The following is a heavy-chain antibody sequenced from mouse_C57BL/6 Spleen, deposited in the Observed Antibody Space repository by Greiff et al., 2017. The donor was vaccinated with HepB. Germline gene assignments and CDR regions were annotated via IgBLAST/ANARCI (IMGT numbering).Heavy chain of an antibody. Sequence: QVQLQQPGAELVKPGASVKLSCKASGYTFTSYWITWVKQRPGQGLEWIGDIYPGSGSTNYNEKFKGKATLTVDTSSSTAYMQLSSLTSEDSAVYYCARGITTGVATGGYWGQGTTLTVSS. CDR1: GYTFTSYW. J-gene: IGHJ2*01. CDR2: IYPGSGST. CDR3: ARGITTGVATGGY. V-gene: IGHV1-55*01. D-gene: IGHD1-1*01.